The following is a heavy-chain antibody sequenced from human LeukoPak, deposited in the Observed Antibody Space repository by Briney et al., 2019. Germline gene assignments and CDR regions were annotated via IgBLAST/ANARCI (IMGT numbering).Heavy chain of an antibody. CDR2: INPSGGST. J-gene: IGHJ4*02. CDR3: ARPYSGSYYAMDWDY. Sequence: ASVKVSCKASGYTFTSYYMHWVRQAPGQGLEWMGIINPSGGSTSYAQKFQGRVTMTRDTSTSTVYMELSSLRSEDTAVYYYARPYSGSYYAMDWDYWGQGTLVTVSS. D-gene: IGHD1-26*01. CDR1: GYTFTSYY. V-gene: IGHV1-46*01.